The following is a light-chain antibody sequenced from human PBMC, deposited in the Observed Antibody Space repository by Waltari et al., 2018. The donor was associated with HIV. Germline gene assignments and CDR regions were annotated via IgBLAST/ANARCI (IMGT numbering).Light chain of an antibody. CDR1: SSNIGSNT. CDR2: SND. CDR3: AAWDDNLDAYV. V-gene: IGLV1-44*01. J-gene: IGLJ1*01. Sequence: QSVLTQPPSASATPGQRFTISCSGSSSNIGSNTVNWYQQFSGTAPHPLTSSNDQRPSGVPDRFSGSKSGTSASLAITGLQSEDEADYYCAAWDDNLDAYVFGTGTKVTVL.